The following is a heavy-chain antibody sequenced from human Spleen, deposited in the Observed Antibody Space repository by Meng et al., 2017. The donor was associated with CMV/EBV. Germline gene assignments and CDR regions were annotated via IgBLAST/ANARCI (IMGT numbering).Heavy chain of an antibody. CDR1: GFTFSSYA. D-gene: IGHD2-2*01. J-gene: IGHJ6*01. V-gene: IGHV3-23*03. CDR2: IYSGGSST. CDR3: AKDLGAYCSSTSCYLRPAYYYYYGMDV. Sequence: LSLTCAASGFTFSSYAMSWVRQAPGKGLEWVSVIYSGGSSTYYADSVKGRFTISRDNSKNTLYLQMNSLRAEDTAVYYCAKDLGAYCSSTSCYLRPAYYYYYGMDVWGKGPRSPSPQ.